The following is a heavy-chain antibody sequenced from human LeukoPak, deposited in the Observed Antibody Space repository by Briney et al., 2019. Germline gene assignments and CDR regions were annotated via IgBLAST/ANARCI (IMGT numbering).Heavy chain of an antibody. CDR3: ARGFGYDFWSGPDDY. CDR2: IKQDGSEK. V-gene: IGHV3-7*01. Sequence: GGSLRLSCAASGFTFSSYWMSWVRQAPGKGLGWVANIKQDGSEKYYVDSVKGRFTISRDNAKNSLYLQMNSLRAEDTAVYYCARGFGYDFWSGPDDYWGQGTLVTVSS. J-gene: IGHJ4*02. CDR1: GFTFSSYW. D-gene: IGHD3-3*01.